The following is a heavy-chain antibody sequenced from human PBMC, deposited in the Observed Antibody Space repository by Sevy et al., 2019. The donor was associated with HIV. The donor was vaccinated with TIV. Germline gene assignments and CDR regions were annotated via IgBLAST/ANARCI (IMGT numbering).Heavy chain of an antibody. Sequence: GGSLRLSCAASGFTFSTYDMHWVRQAPGKGLEWVAVIWFDGSNTYYADSVKGRFTISRDIAKNTLHLQMNSLRVEDTAVYYCARDLEFYDYGDYGPAFMPDYWGQGTLVTVS. CDR1: GFTFSTYD. V-gene: IGHV3-33*01. J-gene: IGHJ4*02. CDR2: IWFDGSNT. CDR3: ARDLEFYDYGDYGPAFMPDY. D-gene: IGHD4-17*01.